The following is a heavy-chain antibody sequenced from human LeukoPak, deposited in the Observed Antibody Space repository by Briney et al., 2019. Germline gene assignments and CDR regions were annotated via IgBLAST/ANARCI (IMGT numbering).Heavy chain of an antibody. CDR1: GFTLTYYW. D-gene: IGHD3-10*01. V-gene: IGHV3-74*01. CDR3: VRPPAGEFRPFEY. J-gene: IGHJ4*02. Sequence: PGGSLRLSCAASGFTLTYYWMHWVRQAPGKGLVWVSRINSDGSSTSYADSVKGRFTISRDNAKNTLYLQMNSLRAGDTAVYYCVRPPAGEFRPFEYWGQGTLVTVSS. CDR2: INSDGSST.